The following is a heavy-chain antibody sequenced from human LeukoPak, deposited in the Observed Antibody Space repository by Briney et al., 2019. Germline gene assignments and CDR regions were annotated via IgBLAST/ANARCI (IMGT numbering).Heavy chain of an antibody. Sequence: ASVKVSCKASGYTFTGYYMHWVRQAPGQGLEWMGWISAYNGNTNYAQKLQGRVTMTTDTSTSTAYMELRSLRSDDTAVYYCARVPGEWFGELLLNWFDPWGQGTLVTVSS. V-gene: IGHV1-18*04. J-gene: IGHJ5*02. CDR2: ISAYNGNT. CDR1: GYTFTGYY. CDR3: ARVPGEWFGELLLNWFDP. D-gene: IGHD3-10*01.